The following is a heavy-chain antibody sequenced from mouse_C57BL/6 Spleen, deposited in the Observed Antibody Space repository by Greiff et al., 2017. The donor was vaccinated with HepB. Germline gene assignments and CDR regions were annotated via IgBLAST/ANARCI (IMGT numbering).Heavy chain of an antibody. CDR2: IYPGNSDT. CDR3: TRGGAFYYDYSAWFAY. V-gene: IGHV1-5*01. Sequence: VQLQQSGTVLARPGASVKMSCKTSGYTFTSYWMHWVKQRPGQGLEWIGAIYPGNSDTSYNQKFKGKAKLTAVTSASTAYMELSSLTNEDSAVYYCTRGGAFYYDYSAWFAYWGQGTLVTVSA. J-gene: IGHJ3*01. CDR1: GYTFTSYW. D-gene: IGHD2-4*01.